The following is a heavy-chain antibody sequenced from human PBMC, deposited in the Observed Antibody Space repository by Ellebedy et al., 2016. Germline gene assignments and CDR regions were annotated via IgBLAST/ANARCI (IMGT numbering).Heavy chain of an antibody. V-gene: IGHV1-18*01. CDR2: ISPYNGDT. CDR3: ARDLRGSEPVRY. Sequence: ASVKVSXXASGGTFSSYAISWVRQAPGQGLEWMGWISPYNGDTTYAQKLQGRVTMTTDTSTSTAYMELRSLRSDDTAMYYCARDLRGSEPVRYWGQGTLVTVSS. D-gene: IGHD1-26*01. CDR1: GGTFSSYA. J-gene: IGHJ4*02.